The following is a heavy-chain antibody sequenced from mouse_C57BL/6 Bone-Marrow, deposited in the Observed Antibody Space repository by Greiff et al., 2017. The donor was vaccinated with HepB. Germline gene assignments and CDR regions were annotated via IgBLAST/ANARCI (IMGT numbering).Heavy chain of an antibody. J-gene: IGHJ4*01. CDR3: ARREPSAAMDY. CDR1: GFTFSDYG. Sequence: EVKLVESGGGLVKPGGSLKLSCAASGFTFSDYGMHWVRQAPEKGLEWVAYISSGSSTIYYADTVKGRFTISRDNAKNTLFLQMTSLRSEDTAMYYCARREPSAAMDYWGQGTSVTVSS. V-gene: IGHV5-17*01. CDR2: ISSGSSTI. D-gene: IGHD6-1*01.